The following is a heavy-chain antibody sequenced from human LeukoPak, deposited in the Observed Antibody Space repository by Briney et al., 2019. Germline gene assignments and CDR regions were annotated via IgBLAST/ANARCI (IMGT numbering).Heavy chain of an antibody. V-gene: IGHV4-31*03. CDR1: GGSISSGGYY. D-gene: IGHD3-10*01. CDR3: ARGTDYGSGSYYTQYYFDY. J-gene: IGHJ4*02. Sequence: SETLSLTCTVSGGSISSGGYYWSWIRQHPGKGLEWIGYIYHSGSTYYNPSLKSRVTISVDTSKNQFSLKLSSVTAADTAVYYCARGTDYGSGSYYTQYYFDYWGQGTLVTVSS. CDR2: IYHSGST.